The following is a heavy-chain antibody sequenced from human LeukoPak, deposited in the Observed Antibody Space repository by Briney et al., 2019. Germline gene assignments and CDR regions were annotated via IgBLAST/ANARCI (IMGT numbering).Heavy chain of an antibody. CDR3: ARQHDDSSGLLEY. Sequence: SETLSLTCAVHGGSFSGYYWSWIRQPPGKGLEWIGEINHSGSTNYNPSLKSRVTISVDTSKNQFSLKLSSVTAADTAVYYCARQHDDSSGLLEYWGQGTLVTVSS. CDR2: INHSGST. V-gene: IGHV4-34*01. J-gene: IGHJ4*02. CDR1: GGSFSGYY. D-gene: IGHD3-22*01.